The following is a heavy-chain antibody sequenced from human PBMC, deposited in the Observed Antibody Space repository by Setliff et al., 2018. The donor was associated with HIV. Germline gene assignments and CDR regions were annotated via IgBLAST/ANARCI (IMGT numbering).Heavy chain of an antibody. CDR1: GLIFSSYW. Sequence: QAGGSLRLSCAASGLIFSSYWMSWVRQAPGKGLEWVANIKEDGSEKYYVDSVKGRFTISRDNAKNSLFLHLNSLRAEDTAVYYCAREPYYDILTGYLDYWGQGALVTVSS. J-gene: IGHJ4*02. CDR3: AREPYYDILTGYLDY. V-gene: IGHV3-7*03. CDR2: IKEDGSEK. D-gene: IGHD3-9*01.